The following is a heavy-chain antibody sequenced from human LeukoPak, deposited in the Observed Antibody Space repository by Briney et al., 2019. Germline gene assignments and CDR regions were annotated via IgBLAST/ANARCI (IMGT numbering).Heavy chain of an antibody. D-gene: IGHD3-3*01. Sequence: TLSLTSAVYGGSISSGGYPWSWIRQPPGKGLEWIGYIYYSGSTYYNPSLKSRVTISVGTSKNQFSLKLSSVTAADTAVYYCARGETIFGVANRFDPWGQGTLVTVSS. J-gene: IGHJ5*02. V-gene: IGHV4-30-4*07. CDR3: ARGETIFGVANRFDP. CDR1: GGSISSGGYP. CDR2: IYYSGST.